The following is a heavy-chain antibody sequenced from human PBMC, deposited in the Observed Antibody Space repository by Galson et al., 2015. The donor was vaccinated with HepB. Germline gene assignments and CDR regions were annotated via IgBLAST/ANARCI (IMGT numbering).Heavy chain of an antibody. CDR2: IYTSGST. D-gene: IGHD3-22*01. CDR3: ARGLRDSSGYRYFDY. Sequence: SETLSLTCTVSGGSISSYYWSWIRQPAGKGLEWLGRIYTSGSTNYNPSLKSRVTMSVDTSKNQFSLKLSSVTAADTAVYYCARGLRDSSGYRYFDYWGQGTLVTVSS. J-gene: IGHJ4*02. CDR1: GGSISSYY. V-gene: IGHV4-4*07.